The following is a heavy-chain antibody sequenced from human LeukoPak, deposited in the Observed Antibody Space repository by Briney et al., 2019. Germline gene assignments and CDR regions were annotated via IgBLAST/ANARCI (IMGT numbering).Heavy chain of an antibody. D-gene: IGHD4-11*01. V-gene: IGHV4-39*01. J-gene: IGHJ4*02. CDR3: ASRYDYSNYIDY. CDR1: GGSISSSSYY. CDR2: IYYSGST. Sequence: SETLSLTCTVSGGSISSSSYYWGWIRQPPGKGLEWIGTIYYSGSTYYNPSLKSRVTISVDTSKNQFSLKLSSVTAADTAVYYCASRYDYSNYIDYWGQGTLVTISS.